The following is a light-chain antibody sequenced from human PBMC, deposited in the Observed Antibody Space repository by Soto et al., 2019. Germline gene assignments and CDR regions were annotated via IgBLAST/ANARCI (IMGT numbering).Light chain of an antibody. CDR2: GAS. J-gene: IGKJ2*01. V-gene: IGKV3-20*01. Sequence: EIVLTQSPGTLSLSPGERATLSCRASQSVSSSYLAWYQQKPGQTPRLLIYGASSRATGIPDRFSGSGSGTEFTLTISSLEPEDFAVYYCQQFGNSPYTFGQGTKLDIK. CDR1: QSVSSSY. CDR3: QQFGNSPYT.